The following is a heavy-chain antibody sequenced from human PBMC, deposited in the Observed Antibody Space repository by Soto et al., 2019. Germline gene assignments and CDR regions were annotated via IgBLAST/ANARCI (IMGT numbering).Heavy chain of an antibody. Sequence: LRLSCAASGFTVSSNYMSWVRQAPGKGLEWVSVIYSGGSTYYADSVKGRFTISRDNSKNTLYLQMNSLRAEDTAVYYCARGYCSSTSCYVGGIFDYWGQGTLVTVSS. CDR1: GFTVSSNY. D-gene: IGHD2-2*01. CDR3: ARGYCSSTSCYVGGIFDY. CDR2: IYSGGST. V-gene: IGHV3-53*01. J-gene: IGHJ4*02.